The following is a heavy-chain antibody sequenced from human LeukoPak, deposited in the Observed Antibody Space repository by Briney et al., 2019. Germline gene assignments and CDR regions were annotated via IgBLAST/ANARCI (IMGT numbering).Heavy chain of an antibody. CDR1: GGSISSYY. J-gene: IGHJ4*02. Sequence: SETLSLTFTVSGGSISSYYWSRIRQPAGKGLEWIGRIYTSGSTNYNPSLKSRVAISVDKSKNQFSLKLSSVTAADTAVYYCARELGGVRLVDYWGQGTLVSVSS. CDR2: IYTSGST. CDR3: ARELGGVRLVDY. V-gene: IGHV4-4*07. D-gene: IGHD2-8*02.